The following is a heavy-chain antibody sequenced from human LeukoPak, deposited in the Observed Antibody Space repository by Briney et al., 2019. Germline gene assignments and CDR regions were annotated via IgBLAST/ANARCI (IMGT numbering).Heavy chain of an antibody. D-gene: IGHD6-6*01. J-gene: IGHJ4*02. CDR1: GFTFSSYG. V-gene: IGHV3-33*06. CDR3: AKAGPRYSSSSDPSQFFDY. Sequence: PGGSLRLSCAASGFTFSSYGMHWVRQAPGKGLEWVAVIWYDGSNKYYADSVKGRFTNSRDNSKNTLYLQMNSLRAEDTAVYYCAKAGPRYSSSSDPSQFFDYWGQGTLVTVSS. CDR2: IWYDGSNK.